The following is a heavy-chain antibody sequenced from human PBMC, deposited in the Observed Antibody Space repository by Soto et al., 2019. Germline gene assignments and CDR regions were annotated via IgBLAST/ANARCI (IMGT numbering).Heavy chain of an antibody. J-gene: IGHJ4*02. CDR3: ARGLKPSPGPTPPFDV. V-gene: IGHV4-31*03. CDR1: GGSISSGGYY. CDR2: IYYSGST. Sequence: SETLSLTCTVSGGSISSGGYYWSWIRQHPGKGLEWIGYIYYSGSTYYNPSLKSRVTISVDTSKNQFSLKLSSVTAADTAVYYCARGLKPSPGPTPPFDVWGQGTLVTVSS.